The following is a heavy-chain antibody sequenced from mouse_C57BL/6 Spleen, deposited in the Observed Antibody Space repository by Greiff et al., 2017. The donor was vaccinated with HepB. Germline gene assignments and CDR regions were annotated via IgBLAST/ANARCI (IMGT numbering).Heavy chain of an antibody. D-gene: IGHD2-5*01. V-gene: IGHV1-62-2*01. Sequence: VQLQQSGAELVKPGASVKLSCKASGYTFTEYTIHWVKQRSGQGLEWIGWFYPGSGSIKYNEKFKDKATLTADKSSSTVYMELSRLTSEDSAVYFCARHEGGAYYSNYDYFDYWGQGTTLTVSS. CDR1: GYTFTEYT. CDR2: FYPGSGSI. CDR3: ARHEGGAYYSNYDYFDY. J-gene: IGHJ2*01.